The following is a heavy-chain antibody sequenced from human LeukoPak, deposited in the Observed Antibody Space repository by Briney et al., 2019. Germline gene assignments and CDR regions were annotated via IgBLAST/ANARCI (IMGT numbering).Heavy chain of an antibody. Sequence: SETLSLTCTVSGYSISSHYHWGWIRQPPGKGLEWIGDIYHSGSTNYKPSLKSRVTISVDTSKNQFSLKLSSVTAADTAVYYCAREATVLLWFGEIAYFDYWGQGTLVTVSS. CDR2: IYHSGST. V-gene: IGHV4-38-2*02. J-gene: IGHJ4*02. CDR1: GYSISSHYH. CDR3: AREATVLLWFGEIAYFDY. D-gene: IGHD3-10*01.